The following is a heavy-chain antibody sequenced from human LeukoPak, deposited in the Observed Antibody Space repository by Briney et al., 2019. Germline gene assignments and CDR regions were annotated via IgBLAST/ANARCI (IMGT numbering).Heavy chain of an antibody. CDR2: ISSSSSTI. CDR3: AGYYYDSSGYYLRDY. V-gene: IGHV3-48*04. J-gene: IGHJ4*02. D-gene: IGHD3-22*01. CDR1: GFTFSSYS. Sequence: GGSLRPSCAASGFTFSSYSMNWVRQAPGKGLEWVSYISSSSSTIYYADSVKGRFTISRDNAKNSLYLQMNSLRAEDTAVYYCAGYYYDSSGYYLRDYWGQGTLVTVSS.